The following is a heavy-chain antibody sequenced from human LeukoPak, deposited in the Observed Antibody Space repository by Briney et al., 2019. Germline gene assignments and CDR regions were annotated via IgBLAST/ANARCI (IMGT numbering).Heavy chain of an antibody. D-gene: IGHD2/OR15-2a*01. CDR3: APGGDSTSGQ. CDR2: IKTDGSEK. CDR1: GFTFSNYW. V-gene: IGHV3-7*03. Sequence: PGGSLRLSCEGSGFTFSNYWMGWVRQAPGKGLQWVANIKTDGSEKYYVDSVKGRFTVSRDNARNSLYLQMTSLRVEDTAVYHCAPGGDSTSGQWGQGTLVTVSS. J-gene: IGHJ4*02.